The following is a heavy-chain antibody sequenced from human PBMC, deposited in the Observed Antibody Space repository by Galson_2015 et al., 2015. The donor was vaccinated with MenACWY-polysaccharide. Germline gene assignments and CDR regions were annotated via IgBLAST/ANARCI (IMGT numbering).Heavy chain of an antibody. V-gene: IGHV3-11*01. CDR3: ARVGDYYDSSGSFFDY. CDR2: ISSSGSTI. CDR1: GFTFSDYY. Sequence: SLRLSCAASGFTFSDYYMSWIRQAPGKGLEWVSYISSSGSTIYYADSVKGRFTISRDNAKNSLYLQMNSLRAEDTAVYYCARVGDYYDSSGSFFDYWGQGTLVTVSS. J-gene: IGHJ4*02. D-gene: IGHD3-22*01.